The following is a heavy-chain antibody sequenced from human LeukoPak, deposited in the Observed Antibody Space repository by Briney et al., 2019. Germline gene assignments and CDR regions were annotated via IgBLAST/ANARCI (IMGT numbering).Heavy chain of an antibody. CDR1: GFTFSNAW. CDR3: TARPHSGSTVDAVY. D-gene: IGHD1-26*01. CDR2: IKSKTDGGTT. J-gene: IGHJ4*02. V-gene: IGHV3-15*01. Sequence: GGSLGLSCAASGFTFSNAWMSWVRQAPGKGLEWVGRIKSKTDGGTTDYAAPVKGRFTISRDDSKNTLYLQMNSLKTEDTAVYYCTARPHSGSTVDAVYWGQGTLVTVSS.